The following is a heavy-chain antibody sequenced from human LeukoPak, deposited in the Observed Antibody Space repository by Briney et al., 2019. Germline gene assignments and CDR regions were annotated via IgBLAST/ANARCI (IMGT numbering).Heavy chain of an antibody. V-gene: IGHV3-21*01. CDR2: ISSSSSYI. D-gene: IGHD3-10*01. CDR1: GFTFSSYS. J-gene: IGHJ4*02. CDR3: ARSHTIWFGELRFYFDY. Sequence: PGGSLRLSCAASGFTFSSYSMNWVRQAPGKGLEWVSSISSSSSYIYYADSVKGRFTISRDNAKNSLYLQMNSLRAEDTAVYYCARSHTIWFGELRFYFDYWGQGTLVTVSS.